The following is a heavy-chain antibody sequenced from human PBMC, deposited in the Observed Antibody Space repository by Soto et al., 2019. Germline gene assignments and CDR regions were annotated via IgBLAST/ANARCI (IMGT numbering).Heavy chain of an antibody. J-gene: IGHJ6*02. CDR1: GGSFSGYY. D-gene: IGHD3-3*01. V-gene: IGHV4-34*01. CDR2: INHSGST. Sequence: RSLTCAVYGGSFSGYYWSWIRQPPGKGLEWIGEINHSGSTNYNPSLKSRVTISVDTSKNQFSLKLSSVTAADTAVYYCARGGFGAMYYYYYYGMDVWGQGTTVTVSS. CDR3: ARGGFGAMYYYYYYGMDV.